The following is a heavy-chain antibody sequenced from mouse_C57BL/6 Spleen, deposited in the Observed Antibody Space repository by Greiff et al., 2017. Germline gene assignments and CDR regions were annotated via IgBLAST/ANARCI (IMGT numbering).Heavy chain of an antibody. V-gene: IGHV1-85*01. CDR1: GYTFTSYD. CDR2: IYPRDGST. Sequence: QVQLQQSGPELVKPGASVKLSCKASGYTFTSYDINWVKQRPGQGLEWIGWIYPRDGSTKYNEKFKGKATLTVDTSSSTADMELHSLTSEDSAVYFCARGGGDYYGSSLDYWGQGTTLTVSS. J-gene: IGHJ2*01. D-gene: IGHD1-1*01. CDR3: ARGGGDYYGSSLDY.